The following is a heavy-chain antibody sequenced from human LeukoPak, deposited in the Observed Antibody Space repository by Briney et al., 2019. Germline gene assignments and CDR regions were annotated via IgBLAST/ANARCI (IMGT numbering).Heavy chain of an antibody. CDR2: IYHDGTT. Sequence: SETLSLTCTVSGGSISSSNWWNWVRQPPGKGLEWIGEIYHDGTTNYQTSLKSRVTISVDKSKNQFSLHLSSVTAADTAVYFCARGPYRGTYGYFDFWGQGTLVTVSS. CDR1: GGSISSSNW. J-gene: IGHJ4*02. V-gene: IGHV4-4*02. CDR3: ARGPYRGTYGYFDF. D-gene: IGHD3-10*01.